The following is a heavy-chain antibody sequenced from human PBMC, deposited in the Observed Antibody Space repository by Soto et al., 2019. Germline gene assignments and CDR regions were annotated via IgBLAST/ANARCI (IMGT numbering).Heavy chain of an antibody. CDR2: INHRGSV. Sequence: QLLLQESGPGLVKPSETLSLTCTVSGGGSISSSSYFCGWIRQPPGKGLECVGSINHRGSVYYNPSLKSRVTISVDTSKNEYSLKLSSVTASDTAVYSCARHVGDSIDYYMYYGMDVWGQGTTVTVSS. D-gene: IGHD2-21*02. CDR1: GGGSISSSSYF. J-gene: IGHJ6*02. V-gene: IGHV4-39*01. CDR3: ARHVGDSIDYYMYYGMDV.